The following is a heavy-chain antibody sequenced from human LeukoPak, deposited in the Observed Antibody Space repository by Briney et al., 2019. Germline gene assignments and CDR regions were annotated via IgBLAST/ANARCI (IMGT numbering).Heavy chain of an antibody. Sequence: QPGGSLRLSCAASGFSFSSYAMSWVRQAPGKGLEWVSAISGSGGSTYYADSVKGRFTISRDNSKNTLYLQMNSLRAEDTAVYYCAKMRSSGYFTDFDYWGQGTLVTVSS. V-gene: IGHV3-23*01. CDR3: AKMRSSGYFTDFDY. J-gene: IGHJ4*02. D-gene: IGHD3-22*01. CDR2: ISGSGGST. CDR1: GFSFSSYA.